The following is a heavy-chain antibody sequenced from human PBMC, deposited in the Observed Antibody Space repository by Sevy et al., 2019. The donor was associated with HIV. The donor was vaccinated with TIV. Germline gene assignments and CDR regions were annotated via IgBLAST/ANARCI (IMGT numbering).Heavy chain of an antibody. CDR2: ISSSGSNI. CDR3: ARDLHRGLSGSTSGY. CDR1: GFTCSDYY. V-gene: IGHV3-11*01. D-gene: IGHD3-3*01. Sequence: GGSLRLSCAASGFTCSDYYMSWIRQAPGKGLEWVSYISSSGSNIYYADSVKGRFTVSRDNAKNSMYLQMNSLRAEDTALYYCARDLHRGLSGSTSGYWGQGTLVTVSS. J-gene: IGHJ4*02.